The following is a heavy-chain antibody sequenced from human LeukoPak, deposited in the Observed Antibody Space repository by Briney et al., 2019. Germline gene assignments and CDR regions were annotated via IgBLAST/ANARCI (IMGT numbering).Heavy chain of an antibody. CDR2: IYPGDSDT. CDR1: GYRFSSDW. J-gene: IGHJ4*02. V-gene: IGHV5-51*01. D-gene: IGHD2-15*01. CDR3: ARLSGRVVCSAGSCYIDS. Sequence: GESLKISCRGAGYRFSSDWIGWVRQMPGKGLEWMGIIYPGDSDTRYGPSFQGQVTISADKSVNTAYLQWSSLKASDTAMYDCARLSGRVVCSAGSCYIDSWGQGTLVTVSS.